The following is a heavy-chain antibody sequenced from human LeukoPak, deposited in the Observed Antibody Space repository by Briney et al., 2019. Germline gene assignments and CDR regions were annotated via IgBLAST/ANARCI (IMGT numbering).Heavy chain of an antibody. CDR2: VYYSVNT. CDR1: GASINSDHNY. Sequence: SETLSLTCTVSGASINSDHNYWSWIRQAPGKGLEWIGYVYYSVNTHYNPSLKSRITISVDTSKNQFSLKVTSVTAADTAVYYCARDRVVASSYYYGMDVWGQGTTVTVSS. D-gene: IGHD2-15*01. CDR3: ARDRVVASSYYYGMDV. V-gene: IGHV4-30-4*01. J-gene: IGHJ6*02.